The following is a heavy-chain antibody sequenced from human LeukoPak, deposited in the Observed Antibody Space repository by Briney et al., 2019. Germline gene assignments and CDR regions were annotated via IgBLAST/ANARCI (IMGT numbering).Heavy chain of an antibody. V-gene: IGHV3-33*08. Sequence: AGGSLRLSCAASGFTFSSHGMHSVRQAPGNWLEWVAAIWNDGGDKYYADSVKGRFTISRDNSKNMLYLQMDSLRAEDTALYYCARLWGSVSGYFDYWGQGTLVTVSS. CDR3: ARLWGSVSGYFDY. CDR1: GFTFSSHG. J-gene: IGHJ4*02. CDR2: IWNDGGDK. D-gene: IGHD2-21*01.